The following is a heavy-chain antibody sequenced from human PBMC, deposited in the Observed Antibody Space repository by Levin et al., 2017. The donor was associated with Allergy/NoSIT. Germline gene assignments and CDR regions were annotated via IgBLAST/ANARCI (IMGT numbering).Heavy chain of an antibody. CDR2: IYYSGST. Sequence: SQTLSLTCTVSGGSISSYYWSWIRQPPGKGLEWIGYIYYSGSTNYNPSLKSRVTISVDTSKNQFSLKLSSVTAADTAVYYCARETSSLYSTWVNLHDAFDIWGQGTMVTVSS. J-gene: IGHJ3*02. V-gene: IGHV4-59*01. CDR1: GGSISSYY. D-gene: IGHD1-14*01. CDR3: ARETSSLYSTWVNLHDAFDI.